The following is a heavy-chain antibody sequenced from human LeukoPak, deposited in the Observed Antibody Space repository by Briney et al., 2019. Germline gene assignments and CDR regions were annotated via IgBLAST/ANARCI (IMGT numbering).Heavy chain of an antibody. Sequence: SGGSLRLSCAASGFTFDDYGKSWVRQAPGKGLEWVSGINWNGGSTGYADSVKGRFTISRDNSKNTLYLQMNSLRAEDTAVYYCAKDGPRGAVAGKEGFDYWGQGTLVTVSS. CDR2: INWNGGST. J-gene: IGHJ4*02. V-gene: IGHV3-20*04. CDR1: GFTFDDYG. D-gene: IGHD6-19*01. CDR3: AKDGPRGAVAGKEGFDY.